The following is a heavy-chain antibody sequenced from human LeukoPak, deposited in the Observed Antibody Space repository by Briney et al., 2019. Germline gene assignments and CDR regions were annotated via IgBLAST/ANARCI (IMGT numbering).Heavy chain of an antibody. D-gene: IGHD3-9*01. J-gene: IGHJ4*02. V-gene: IGHV4-31*03. CDR3: AGGPIYDILTGYYALDY. CDR2: IYYSGST. Sequence: SETLSLTCTVSGGSISSGGYYWSWIRQHPGKGLEWLGYIYYSGSTYYNPSLKSRVTISVDTSRNQFSLKLSSVTAADTAVYYCAGGPIYDILTGYYALDYWGQGTLVTVSS. CDR1: GGSISSGGYY.